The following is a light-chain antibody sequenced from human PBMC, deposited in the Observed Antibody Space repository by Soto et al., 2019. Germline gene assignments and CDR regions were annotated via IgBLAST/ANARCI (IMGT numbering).Light chain of an antibody. CDR1: SSDVGGYNY. V-gene: IGLV2-14*01. CDR2: DVS. CDR3: SSYTSSSRNV. J-gene: IGLJ1*01. Sequence: QFVLTQPASLPGSPGQSITISCTGTSSDVGGYNYVSWYQQHPGKAPKLMIYDVSNRPSGVSNRFSGSKSGNTASLTISGLQAEDEADYYCSSYTSSSRNVFGTGTKVTVL.